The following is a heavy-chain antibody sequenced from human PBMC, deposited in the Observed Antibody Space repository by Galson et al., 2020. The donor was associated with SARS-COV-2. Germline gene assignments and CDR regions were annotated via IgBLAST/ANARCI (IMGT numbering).Heavy chain of an antibody. CDR1: GFTFSSYG. CDR2: ISYDGSNK. V-gene: IGHV3-30*18. CDR3: AKSTYLCGGDCYLMGPLDY. Sequence: TGGSLRLSCAASGFTFSSYGMHWVRQAPGKGLEWVAVISYDGSNKYYADSVKGRFTISRDNSKNTLYLQMNSLRAEDTAVYYCAKSTYLCGGDCYLMGPLDYWGQGTLVTVSS. J-gene: IGHJ4*02. D-gene: IGHD2-21*02.